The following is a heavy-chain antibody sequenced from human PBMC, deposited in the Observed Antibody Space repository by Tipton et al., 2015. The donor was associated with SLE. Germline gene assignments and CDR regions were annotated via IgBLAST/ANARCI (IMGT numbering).Heavy chain of an antibody. CDR1: GGSISSGDYY. CDR3: ARGPLLDL. D-gene: IGHD5/OR15-5a*01. CDR2: IYYSGST. J-gene: IGHJ2*01. Sequence: TLSLTCTVSGGSISSGDYYWGWIRQPPGKGLEWIGYIYYSGSTNYNPSLKSRVTISVDTSKNQFSLKLSSATAADTAVYYCARGPLLDLWGRGTLVTVSS. V-gene: IGHV4-61*08.